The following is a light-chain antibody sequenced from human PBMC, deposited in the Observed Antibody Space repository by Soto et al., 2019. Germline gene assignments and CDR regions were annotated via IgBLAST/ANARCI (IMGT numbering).Light chain of an antibody. J-gene: IGKJ1*01. CDR1: PSVSSSY. Sequence: EIVLTQSPGTLSLSPGERATLSCRASPSVSSSYLAWYQQKPGQAPRLLIYGTSSRATGIPDRFSGSGSGTDFTLTISRLEPEDFAVYYCQQYAGSPWTFGQGTKVEIK. V-gene: IGKV3-20*01. CDR3: QQYAGSPWT. CDR2: GTS.